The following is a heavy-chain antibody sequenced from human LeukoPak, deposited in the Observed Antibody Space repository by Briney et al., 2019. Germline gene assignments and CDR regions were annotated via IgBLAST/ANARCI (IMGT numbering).Heavy chain of an antibody. Sequence: GGSLRLSCAASGFTFSSYAMSWVRQAPGKGLEWVSAISGSGGSTYYADSVKGRFTISRDNSKNTLYLQINSLRAEDTAVYYCAKDSPRAYGYYGMHVWGQGTTVTVSS. D-gene: IGHD3-16*01. CDR3: AKDSPRAYGYYGMHV. CDR2: ISGSGGST. J-gene: IGHJ6*02. V-gene: IGHV3-23*01. CDR1: GFTFSSYA.